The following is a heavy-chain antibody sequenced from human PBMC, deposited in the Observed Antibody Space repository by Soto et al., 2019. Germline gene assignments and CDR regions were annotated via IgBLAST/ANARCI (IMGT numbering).Heavy chain of an antibody. CDR2: IYYSGSI. V-gene: IGHV4-61*01. Sequence: SETLSLTCTVSGGSVSSGSYYWSWIRQPPGKGLEWIGYIYYSGSINYNPSLKSRVTISVDTSKNQFSLKLSSVTAADTAVYYCARAPYYYDSSGYDYWGQGTLVTVSS. CDR1: GGSVSSGSYY. CDR3: ARAPYYYDSSGYDY. J-gene: IGHJ4*02. D-gene: IGHD3-22*01.